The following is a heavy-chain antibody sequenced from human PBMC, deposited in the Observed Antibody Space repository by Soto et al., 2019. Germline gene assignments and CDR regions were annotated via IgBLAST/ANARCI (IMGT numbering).Heavy chain of an antibody. CDR1: GFTFYTYA. CDR3: AKGRLAVGSDWFDS. Sequence: GGSLRLSCEASGFTFYTYAMIWVRQAPGKGLEWVTAIDSDGTDTYHADFVKGRFTVSRDNSKNTLYLQMRSLTAEDTALYYCAKGRLAVGSDWFDSWGPGTLVTVSS. CDR2: IDSDGTDT. V-gene: IGHV3-23*05. D-gene: IGHD1-26*01. J-gene: IGHJ5*01.